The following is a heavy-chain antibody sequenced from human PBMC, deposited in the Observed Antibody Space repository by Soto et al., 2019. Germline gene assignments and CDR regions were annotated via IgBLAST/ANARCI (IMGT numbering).Heavy chain of an antibody. D-gene: IGHD6-19*01. J-gene: IGHJ4*02. CDR1: GYTFTTYA. V-gene: IGHV1-3*05. CDR3: ARAVAVPADFDY. CDR2: INAGNGNT. Sequence: QVQLVQSGAEEKKPGASVKVSCKASGYTFTTYAMHWVRQAPGQRLEWMGWINAGNGNTKYSQKFQGRVTITRDTSASTTYMELSSLRSEDTAVYYCARAVAVPADFDYWGQGTLVTVSS.